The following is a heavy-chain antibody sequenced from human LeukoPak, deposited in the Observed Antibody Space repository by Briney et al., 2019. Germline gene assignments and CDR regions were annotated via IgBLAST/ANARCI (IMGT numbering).Heavy chain of an antibody. CDR3: VMDGYYEAEGFDP. CDR2: IHSDGVTQ. J-gene: IGHJ5*02. CDR1: AFSFQSYG. Sequence: GGSLRLSCAASAFSFQSYGMLCPRQAPGKGPEWVAFIHSDGVTQFHVDSVKGRFTISRDDSKKTLYLQMNSLRPEDTAVYYCVMDGYYEAEGFDPWGQGTLVTVSS. V-gene: IGHV3-30*02. D-gene: IGHD3-22*01.